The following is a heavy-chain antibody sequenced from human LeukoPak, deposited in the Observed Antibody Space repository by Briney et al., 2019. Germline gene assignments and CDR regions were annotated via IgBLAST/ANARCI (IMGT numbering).Heavy chain of an antibody. J-gene: IGHJ6*02. CDR2: IKEDGSVK. CDR3: AKDTGGNGAYFYAMDV. CDR1: GFTFSRHW. V-gene: IGHV3-7*03. D-gene: IGHD4-23*01. Sequence: GGSLRLSCADSGFTFSRHWMDWVRQAPGKGLEWVANIKEDGSVKNYVDSVKGRFTISRDNAKNSLYLQMDSLRPEDTALYYCAKDTGGNGAYFYAMDVWGQGTSVTVSS.